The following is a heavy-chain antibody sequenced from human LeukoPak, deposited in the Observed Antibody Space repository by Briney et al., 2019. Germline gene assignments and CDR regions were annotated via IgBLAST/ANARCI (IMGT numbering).Heavy chain of an antibody. CDR3: ARESDY. CDR1: GGSFSGYY. V-gene: IGHV4-34*01. CDR2: INHSGST. J-gene: IGHJ4*02. Sequence: SETLSLTCAVYGGSFSGYYWSWIRQPPGKGLEWIGEINHSGSTNYNPSLESRVTISVDTSKNQFSLKLSSVTAADTAVYYCARESDYWGQGTLVTVSS.